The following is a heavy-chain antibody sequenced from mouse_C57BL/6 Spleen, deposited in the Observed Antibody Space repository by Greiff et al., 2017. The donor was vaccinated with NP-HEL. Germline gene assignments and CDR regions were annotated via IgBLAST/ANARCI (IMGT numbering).Heavy chain of an antibody. D-gene: IGHD2-4*01. Sequence: QVQLKQSGAELVKPGASVKLSCKASGYTFTSYWMHWVKQRPGQGLEWIGMIHPNSGSTNYNEKFKSKATLTVDKSSSTAYMQLSSLTSEDSAVYYCARPYDYDDYYAMDYWGQGTSVTVSS. CDR3: ARPYDYDDYYAMDY. CDR2: IHPNSGST. J-gene: IGHJ4*01. CDR1: GYTFTSYW. V-gene: IGHV1-64*01.